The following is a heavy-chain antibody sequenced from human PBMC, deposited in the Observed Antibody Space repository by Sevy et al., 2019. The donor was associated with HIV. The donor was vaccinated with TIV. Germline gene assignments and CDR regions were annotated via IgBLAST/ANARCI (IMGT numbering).Heavy chain of an antibody. CDR3: AREGGIAVAGLDY. CDR2: IYYSGST. V-gene: IGHV4-59*01. CDR1: GGSISSYY. Sequence: SETLSLTCSVTGGSISSYYWSWIRQPPGKGLEWIGYIYYSGSTNYNPSHKSRVTISVDTSKNQFSLKLTSVTAADTAVYYCAREGGIAVAGLDYWGQGTLVTVSS. D-gene: IGHD6-19*01. J-gene: IGHJ4*02.